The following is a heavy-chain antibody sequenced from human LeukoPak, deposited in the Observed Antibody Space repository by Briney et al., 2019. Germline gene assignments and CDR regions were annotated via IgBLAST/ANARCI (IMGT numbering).Heavy chain of an antibody. CDR2: INHSGST. V-gene: IGHV4-34*01. CDR3: ARFGSGWHYFDY. J-gene: IGHJ4*02. CDR1: GGSFSGYY. Sequence: SETLSLTCAVYGGSFSGYYWCWIRQPPGKGLEWIGEINHSGSTNYNPSLKSRVTISVDTSKNQFSLKLSSVTAADTAVYYCARFGSGWHYFDYWGQGTLVTVSS. D-gene: IGHD6-19*01.